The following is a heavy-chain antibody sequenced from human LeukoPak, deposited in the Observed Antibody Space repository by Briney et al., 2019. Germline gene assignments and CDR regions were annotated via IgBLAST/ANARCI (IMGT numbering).Heavy chain of an antibody. J-gene: IGHJ4*02. CDR2: INQDGSET. Sequence: PGGSLRLSCAASGFTFSSYWMSWVRQAPGKGLEWVANINQDGSETDYVDSLRGRFTISRDNAKNSLYLQIDGLRAEDTAVYYCARGAAREVDYWGQGTLVTVSS. CDR1: GFTFSSYW. V-gene: IGHV3-7*01. CDR3: ARGAAREVDY. D-gene: IGHD6-25*01.